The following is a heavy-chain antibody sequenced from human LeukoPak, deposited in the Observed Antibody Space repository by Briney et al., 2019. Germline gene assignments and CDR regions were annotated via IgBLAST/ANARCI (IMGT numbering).Heavy chain of an antibody. CDR3: ARASLGYCSSTSCYTSEDY. D-gene: IGHD2-2*02. V-gene: IGHV3-11*04. Sequence: GGSLRLSCAASGFTFSDYSMSWIRQAPGKGLEWVSYISSSGSTIYYADSVKGRFTISRDNAKNSLYLQMNSLRAEDTAVYYCARASLGYCSSTSCYTSEDYWGQGTLVTVSS. CDR1: GFTFSDYS. CDR2: ISSSGSTI. J-gene: IGHJ4*02.